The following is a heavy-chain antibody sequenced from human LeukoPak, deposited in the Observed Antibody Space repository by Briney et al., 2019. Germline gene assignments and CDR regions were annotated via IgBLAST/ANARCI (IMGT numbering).Heavy chain of an antibody. Sequence: GGSLRLSCAASGFTFSSYAMSWVRQAPGKGLEWVSAISGSGGSTYYADSVKGRFTISRDNSKNTLYLQMNSLRAEDTAVYYCAKEQYSSGWPYCYYYGMDVWGQGTTVTVSS. V-gene: IGHV3-23*01. D-gene: IGHD6-19*01. CDR1: GFTFSSYA. CDR3: AKEQYSSGWPYCYYYGMDV. J-gene: IGHJ6*02. CDR2: ISGSGGST.